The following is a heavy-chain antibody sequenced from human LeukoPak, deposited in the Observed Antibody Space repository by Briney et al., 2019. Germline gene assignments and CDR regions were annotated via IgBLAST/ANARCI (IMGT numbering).Heavy chain of an antibody. J-gene: IGHJ4*02. CDR2: IYYSGNT. CDR3: ASSMIAAAGTAFDY. Sequence: NPSETLSLTCTVSGGSISSYYWSWIRQPPGKGLEWIGYIYYSGNTNYNPSLKSRVTISVDTSKNQFFLKLSSVTAADTAVYYCASSMIAAAGTAFDYWGQGTLVTVSS. D-gene: IGHD6-13*01. CDR1: GGSISSYY. V-gene: IGHV4-59*12.